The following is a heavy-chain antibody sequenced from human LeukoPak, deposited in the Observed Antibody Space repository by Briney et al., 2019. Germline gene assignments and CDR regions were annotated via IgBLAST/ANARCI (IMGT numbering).Heavy chain of an antibody. CDR2: IWYDGSNK. J-gene: IGHJ4*02. V-gene: IGHV3-33*01. CDR1: GFTFSSYG. CDR3: ARDRLLVPAALYYFDY. D-gene: IGHD2-2*01. Sequence: PGRSLRLSCAASGFTFSSYGMHWVRQAPGKGLEWVAVIWYDGSNKYYADSVKGRFTISRDNSKNTLYLQMNSLRAEDTAVYYCARDRLLVPAALYYFDYWGQGTLVTVSS.